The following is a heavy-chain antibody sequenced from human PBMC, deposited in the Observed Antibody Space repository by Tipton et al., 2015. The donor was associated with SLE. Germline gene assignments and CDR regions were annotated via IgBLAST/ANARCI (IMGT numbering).Heavy chain of an antibody. V-gene: IGHV7-4-1*02. CDR3: ARTYYQYGMDV. Sequence: QLVQSGSELKKPGASVKLSCKASGYSFIRFAMNWVRQAPGQGLEWMGWINTNTGNPTYAQGFTGRFAFSLDTSVNTAYLQISSLKAEDTAVYFCARTYYQYGMDVWGQGTTATVSS. CDR2: INTNTGNP. J-gene: IGHJ6*02. CDR1: GYSFIRFA.